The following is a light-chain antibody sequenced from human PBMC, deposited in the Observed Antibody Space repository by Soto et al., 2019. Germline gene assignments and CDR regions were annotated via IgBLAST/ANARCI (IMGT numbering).Light chain of an antibody. CDR2: KAS. CDR1: QSISSW. Sequence: DIQMTQSPSTLSASVGDRVTITCRASQSISSWLAWYQQKPGKAPKLLIYKASSLESGVPSRFSGSGSGTEFTLTISSLQLDYFATYYGQQYNSYSQTFGQGTKVEIK. J-gene: IGKJ1*01. V-gene: IGKV1-5*03. CDR3: QQYNSYSQT.